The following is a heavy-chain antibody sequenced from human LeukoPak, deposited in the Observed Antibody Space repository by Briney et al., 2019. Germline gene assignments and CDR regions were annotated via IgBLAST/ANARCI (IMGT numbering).Heavy chain of an antibody. CDR1: GFTVSSNY. Sequence: GGSLRLSCAPSGFTVSSNYISWVHQAPPKGLEGVSVIYSGRSTYYADSVTGRLTISRDNSKNTLYLQMNRLTAEDTAVYYYARDGSKQKDDGFDIWGKGTMVTVSS. D-gene: IGHD3-22*01. CDR2: IYSGRST. V-gene: IGHV3-66*02. J-gene: IGHJ3*02. CDR3: ARDGSKQKDDGFDI.